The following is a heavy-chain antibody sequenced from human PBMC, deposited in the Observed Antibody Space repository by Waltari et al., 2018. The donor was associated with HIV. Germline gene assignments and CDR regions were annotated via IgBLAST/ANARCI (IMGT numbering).Heavy chain of an antibody. Sequence: QVQLVQSGAEVKKPGSSVKFSCKASGGAFFSHTFTWVRQAPGQGLEWMGRAIPMFGTANYARKFQGRVTITADKSTTTAYMELNGLRIDDTAVYYCASARETMGVDFDSWGQGTLVTVS. CDR2: AIPMFGTA. CDR3: ASARETMGVDFDS. D-gene: IGHD3-10*01. CDR1: GGAFFSHT. J-gene: IGHJ5*01. V-gene: IGHV1-69*08.